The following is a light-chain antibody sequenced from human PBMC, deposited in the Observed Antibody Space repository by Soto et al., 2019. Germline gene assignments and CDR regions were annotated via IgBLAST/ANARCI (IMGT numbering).Light chain of an antibody. J-gene: IGLJ1*01. CDR3: LSYTTSSYTYV. Sequence: QSVLTQPASVSGSPGQSITISCTGTSSDVGAYNRVSWYQQHSGKAPKLMIYEVSNRPSGVSNRFSGSKSGNTASLTISGLQAEDEADYYCLSYTTSSYTYVFGTGTKVTVL. CDR2: EVS. CDR1: SSDVGAYNR. V-gene: IGLV2-14*01.